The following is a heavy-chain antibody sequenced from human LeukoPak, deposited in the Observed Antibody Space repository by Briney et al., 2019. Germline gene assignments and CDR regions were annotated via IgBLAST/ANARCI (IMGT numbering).Heavy chain of an antibody. D-gene: IGHD2/OR15-2a*01. CDR3: ARAHSIASYYYGVDV. Sequence: SETLSLTCTVSGGSISSSSYYWGWIRQPPGKGLEWIGSIYYSGSTYYNPSLKSRVTISVDTSKNQFSLKLSSVTAADTAVYYCARAHSIASYYYGVDVWGQGTTVTVSS. CDR1: GGSISSSSYY. J-gene: IGHJ6*02. V-gene: IGHV4-39*07. CDR2: IYYSGST.